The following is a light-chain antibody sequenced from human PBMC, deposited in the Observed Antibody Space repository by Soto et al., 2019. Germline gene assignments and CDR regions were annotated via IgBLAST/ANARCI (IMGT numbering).Light chain of an antibody. CDR2: GAS. Sequence: MVFTQAPGTLSLSPGERATLSCRASQSVTNNYLAWYQQKPGQAPSLLFFGASIRATGIPDRFSGSGSGTDFPLTISRLEPEDFAVYYCQQYGSSPGTLGQGSKV. CDR3: QQYGSSPGT. V-gene: IGKV3-20*01. CDR1: QSVTNNY. J-gene: IGKJ1*01.